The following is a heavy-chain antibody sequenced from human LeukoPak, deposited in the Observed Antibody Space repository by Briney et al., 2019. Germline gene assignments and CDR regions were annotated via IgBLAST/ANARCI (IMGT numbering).Heavy chain of an antibody. J-gene: IGHJ6*04. D-gene: IGHD2-2*01. V-gene: IGHV1-69*13. CDR2: IIPIFGTA. CDR3: ATKGCSSTSCSHTYYYYGMDV. CDR1: GGTFSSYA. Sequence: SVKVSCKASGGTFSSYAISWVRQAPGQGLEWMGGIIPIFGTANYAQKSQGRVTITADESTSTAYMELSSLRSEDTAVYYCATKGCSSTSCSHTYYYYGMDVWGKGTTVTVSS.